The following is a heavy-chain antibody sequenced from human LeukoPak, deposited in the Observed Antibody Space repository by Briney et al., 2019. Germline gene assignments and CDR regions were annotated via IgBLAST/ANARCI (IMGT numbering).Heavy chain of an antibody. D-gene: IGHD6-13*01. V-gene: IGHV3-7*01. J-gene: IGHJ6*03. CDR2: IKQDGSEK. Sequence: PSETLSLTCIVSNYSISSGYFWGWIRQPPGKGLEWVANIKQDGSEKYYVDSVKGRFTISRDNAKNSLYLQMNSLRAEDTAVYYCARDSSSSWYRYYYYYYMDVWGKGTTVTVSS. CDR1: NYSISSGY. CDR3: ARDSSSSWYRYYYYYYMDV.